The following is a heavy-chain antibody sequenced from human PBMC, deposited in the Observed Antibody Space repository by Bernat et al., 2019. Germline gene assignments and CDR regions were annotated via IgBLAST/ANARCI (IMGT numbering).Heavy chain of an antibody. CDR1: GYTFTSYY. CDR2: INPSGGST. CDR3: ARVGGKGGREYGSGSQPPDY. V-gene: IGHV1-46*01. D-gene: IGHD3-10*01. J-gene: IGHJ4*02. Sequence: QVQLVQSGAEVKKPGASVKVSRKASGYTFTSYYMHWVRQAPGQGLEWMGIINPSGGSTSYAQKFQGRVTMTRDTSTSTVYMELSSLRSEDTAVYYCARVGGKGGREYGSGSQPPDYWGQGTLVTVSS.